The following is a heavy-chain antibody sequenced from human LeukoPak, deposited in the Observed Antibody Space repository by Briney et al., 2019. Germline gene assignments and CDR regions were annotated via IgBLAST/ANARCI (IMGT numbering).Heavy chain of an antibody. J-gene: IGHJ4*02. V-gene: IGHV3-21*01. D-gene: IGHD2-15*01. CDR1: GFTFSSYS. CDR3: ARDPIYRSGGSCQLDY. Sequence: PGGSLRLSCAASGFTFSSYSMNWVRQAPGKGLEWVSSISSSSSYIYYADSVKGRFTISRDNAKNSLYLQMNSLRAEDTAVYYCARDPIYRSGGSCQLDYWGQGTLVTVSS. CDR2: ISSSSSYI.